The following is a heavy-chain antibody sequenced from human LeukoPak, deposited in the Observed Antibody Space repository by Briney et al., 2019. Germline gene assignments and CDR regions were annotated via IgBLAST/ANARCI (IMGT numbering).Heavy chain of an antibody. CDR3: ARERIETVVVPAAIVSDY. CDR2: IYTSGST. Sequence: PSETLSLTCTVSGGSISSSSYYWSWIRQPAGKGLEWIGRIYTSGSTNYNPSLKSRVTMSVDTSKNQFSLKLSSVTAADTAVYYCARERIETVVVPAAIVSDYWGQGTLVTVSS. J-gene: IGHJ4*02. CDR1: GGSISSSSYY. V-gene: IGHV4-61*02. D-gene: IGHD2-2*01.